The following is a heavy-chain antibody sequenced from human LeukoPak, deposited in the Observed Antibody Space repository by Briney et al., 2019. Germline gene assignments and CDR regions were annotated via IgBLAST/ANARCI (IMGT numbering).Heavy chain of an antibody. CDR1: DGSISSYY. Sequence: TPSETLSLTCTVSDGSISSYYWSWIRQPPGKGLEWIGEINHSGSTNYNPSLKSRVTISVDTSKNQFSLKLSSVTAADTAVYYCARYCSGGSCYRKYYFDYWGQGTLVTVSS. V-gene: IGHV4-34*01. J-gene: IGHJ4*02. CDR3: ARYCSGGSCYRKYYFDY. CDR2: INHSGST. D-gene: IGHD2-15*01.